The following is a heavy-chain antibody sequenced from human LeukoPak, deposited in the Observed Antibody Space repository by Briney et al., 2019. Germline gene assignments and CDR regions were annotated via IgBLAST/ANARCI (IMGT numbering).Heavy chain of an antibody. V-gene: IGHV5-51*01. D-gene: IGHD2-2*01. CDR1: GYSFTSYW. J-gene: IGHJ4*02. CDR2: IYPGDSAT. CDR3: ARQFRGCSSTSCYYYGSGSVDY. Sequence: GESLKISFKGSGYSFTSYWSGWVRQMPGKGLEWMGIIYPGDSATRYSPCFQGQVTISADKSISTAYLQWSSLKASDTAMYYCARQFRGCSSTSCYYYGSGSVDYWGQGTLVTVSS.